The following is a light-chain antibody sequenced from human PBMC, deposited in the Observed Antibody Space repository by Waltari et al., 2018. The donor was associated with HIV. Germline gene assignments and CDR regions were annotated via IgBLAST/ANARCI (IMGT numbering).Light chain of an antibody. CDR1: QGLSNY. J-gene: IGKJ1*01. CDR2: AAS. CDR3: QKYNSAPWT. V-gene: IGKV1-27*01. Sequence: DIQMTQSPSSVFASVGDRVTITCRASQGLSNYLAWYQQKTGKVPKLLIYAASTLPSGVPSRFSGSGSGTDFTLTISSLQPEDVATYYCQKYNSAPWTFGQGTKVEIK.